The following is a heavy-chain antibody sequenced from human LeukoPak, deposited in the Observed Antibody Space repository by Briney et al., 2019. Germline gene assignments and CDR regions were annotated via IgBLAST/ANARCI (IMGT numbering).Heavy chain of an antibody. CDR1: GFTFSFNNAR. J-gene: IGHJ4*02. Sequence: PGGSLRLSCAASGFTFSFNNARMNWVRQAPGKGLEWVGHIKSKMEGETTDFAATVKSRFTISRDDTKNTVYLQMNSLKTEDTAVYYCATPPGYWGSAPFDFWGQGTVVTVSS. CDR2: IKSKMEGETT. CDR3: ATPPGYWGSAPFDF. D-gene: IGHD7-27*01. V-gene: IGHV3-15*01.